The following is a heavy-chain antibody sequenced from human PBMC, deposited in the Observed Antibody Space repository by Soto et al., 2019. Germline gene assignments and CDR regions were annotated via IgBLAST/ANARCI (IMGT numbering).Heavy chain of an antibody. CDR3: AKDLRMETAATPNSDLDY. J-gene: IGHJ4*02. CDR2: ISYDGSKK. Sequence: QVQLVESGGGVVQPGRSLRLSCAASGFTFSSYGMYWVRQAQGKGLEWVAVISYDGSKKYYGDSVKGRFTVSRDTSKNTLYLQMNSLRAEDTAVYYCAKDLRMETAATPNSDLDYWGQGTLVTVSS. D-gene: IGHD6-25*01. V-gene: IGHV3-30*18. CDR1: GFTFSSYG.